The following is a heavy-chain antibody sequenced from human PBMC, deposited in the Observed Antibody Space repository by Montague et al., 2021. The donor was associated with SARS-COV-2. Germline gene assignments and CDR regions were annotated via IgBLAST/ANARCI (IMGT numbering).Heavy chain of an antibody. Sequence: CAISGDSDWIKALAWNWIRQSPSGGLEWLGRTNYRSKWTSDYATSVEGRISIDPGTSKNQFFLHLRSVTPEDTGVYYCVRDTGSAQAGFDAWGQGTLVTVSS. D-gene: IGHD4-17*01. CDR2: TNYRSKWTS. V-gene: IGHV6-1*01. CDR3: VRDTGSAQAGFDA. J-gene: IGHJ4*02. CDR1: GDSDWIKALA.